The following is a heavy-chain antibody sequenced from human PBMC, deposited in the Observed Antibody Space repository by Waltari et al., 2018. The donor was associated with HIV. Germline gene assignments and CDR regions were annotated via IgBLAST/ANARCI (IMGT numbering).Heavy chain of an antibody. CDR3: ARDFPAAAVYYFDY. D-gene: IGHD6-13*01. CDR2: ISSSSSTI. V-gene: IGHV3-48*01. CDR1: GFTFRSYS. Sequence: EVQLVESGGGLVQPGGSLRLSCAASGFTFRSYSMTWVPQAPGKGLEWVSYISSSSSTIYYADSVKCRFTISRDNAKNSLYLQMNSLRAEDTAVYYCARDFPAAAVYYFDYWGQGTLVTVSS. J-gene: IGHJ4*02.